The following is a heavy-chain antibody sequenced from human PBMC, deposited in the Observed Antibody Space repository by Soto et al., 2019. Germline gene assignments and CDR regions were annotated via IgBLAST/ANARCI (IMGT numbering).Heavy chain of an antibody. CDR3: ARGRGTVRENWFDP. V-gene: IGHV1-8*01. CDR1: GYTFTSYD. CDR2: MNPNSGNT. D-gene: IGHD3-16*01. Sequence: ASVKVSCKASGYTFTSYDINWVRQATGQGLEWMGWMNPNSGNTGYAQKFQGRVTMTRNTSISTAYMELSSLRSEDTAVYYCARGRGTVRENWFDPWGQGTLVTVSS. J-gene: IGHJ5*02.